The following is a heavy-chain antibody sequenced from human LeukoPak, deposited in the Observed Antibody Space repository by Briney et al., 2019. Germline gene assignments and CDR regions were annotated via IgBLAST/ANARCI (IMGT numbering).Heavy chain of an antibody. CDR2: ISYDGSNE. V-gene: IGHV3-30-3*01. D-gene: IGHD5-12*01. Sequence: GGSLRLSCAASGFTFSSYVMHWVRQAPGKGLEWVAVISYDGSNEYYADSVKGRFTISRDNSKNTLYLQMNSLRAEDTAVYYCANSGYGRVNYFDLWGRGTLVTVSS. CDR1: GFTFSSYV. CDR3: ANSGYGRVNYFDL. J-gene: IGHJ2*01.